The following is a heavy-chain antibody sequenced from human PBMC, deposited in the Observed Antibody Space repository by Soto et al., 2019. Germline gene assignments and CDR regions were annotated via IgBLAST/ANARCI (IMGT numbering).Heavy chain of an antibody. CDR1: GYTLTGYS. V-gene: IGHV1-2*06. J-gene: IGHJ4*02. Sequence: ASVKVSCKASGYTLTGYSIHWVRQAPGQGLEWMGRINPNNGDTHFAQKFHGRVSMTRDTSTSTAYMELSSRRFDDTAVYYCARHSGYDYVFDYRGQGTLVTVSS. CDR3: ARHSGYDYVFDY. D-gene: IGHD5-12*01. CDR2: INPNNGDT.